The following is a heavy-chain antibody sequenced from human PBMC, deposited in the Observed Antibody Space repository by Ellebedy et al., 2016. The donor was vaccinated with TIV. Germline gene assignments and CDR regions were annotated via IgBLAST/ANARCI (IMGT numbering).Heavy chain of an antibody. Sequence: MPGGSLRLSCTASGASISNYIWSWIRQPPGKGLEWIGFVYHTGTTKYHPSLKSRVTMSVDTSKNHFSLKVTSVTAADTAVYYCARLYDDGANAAWYFDVWGRGTLVTVSS. D-gene: IGHD4-23*01. J-gene: IGHJ2*01. CDR2: VYHTGTT. CDR3: ARLYDDGANAAWYFDV. V-gene: IGHV4-59*01. CDR1: GASISNYI.